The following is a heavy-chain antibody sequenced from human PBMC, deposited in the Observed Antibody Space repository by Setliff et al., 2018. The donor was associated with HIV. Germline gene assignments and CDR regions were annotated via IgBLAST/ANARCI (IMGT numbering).Heavy chain of an antibody. CDR2: INYSGST. D-gene: IGHD1-20*01. CDR3: ARHDASYYKWNDEVIWNHYGLDV. V-gene: IGHV4-34*01. CDR1: GGSLSGYH. J-gene: IGHJ6*02. Sequence: SETLSLTCGVYGGSLSGYHWSWIRLPPGKGLEWIGEINYSGSTNYNPSLTSRVIISVDTSKNQFSVKLNSVTAADTAVYYCARHDASYYKWNDEVIWNHYGLDVWGQGTTVTVSS.